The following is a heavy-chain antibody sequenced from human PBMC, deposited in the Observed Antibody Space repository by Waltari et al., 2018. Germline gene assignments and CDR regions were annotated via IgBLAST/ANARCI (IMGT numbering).Heavy chain of an antibody. Sequence: EVQLVESGGGLVQPGGSLRLSCAASGFTFSSYEMNWVRQAPGKGLEWVSDISRSGRTIYYADSVKARLTISRDNAKNSLYLQMNSLRAEDTAVYYCARDSLQWLVRYYYYGMDVWGQGTTVTVSS. D-gene: IGHD6-19*01. J-gene: IGHJ6*02. CDR1: GFTFSSYE. CDR3: ARDSLQWLVRYYYYGMDV. V-gene: IGHV3-48*03. CDR2: ISRSGRTI.